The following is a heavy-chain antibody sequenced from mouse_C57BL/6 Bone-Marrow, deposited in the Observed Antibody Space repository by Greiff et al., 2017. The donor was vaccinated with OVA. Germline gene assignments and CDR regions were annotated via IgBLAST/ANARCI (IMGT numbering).Heavy chain of an antibody. Sequence: QVQLQQSGPGLVQPSQCLYITCTVSGFSLTSYGVHWVRPSPGKGLEWLGVIWSGGSTDYNAAFIYRPRISKDKSMSQVFLKMNRLQADDTAIYYSARRWNDGSGLAWFADWGQGTLVTVSA. CDR3: ARRWNDGSGLAWFAD. D-gene: IGHD1-1*01. CDR2: IWSGGST. CDR1: GFSLTSYG. J-gene: IGHJ3*01. V-gene: IGHV2-2*01.